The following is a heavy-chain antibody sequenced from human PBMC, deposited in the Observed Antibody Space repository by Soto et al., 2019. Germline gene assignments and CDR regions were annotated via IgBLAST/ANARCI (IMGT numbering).Heavy chain of an antibody. CDR3: ARHPSGYCSGGSCYAHYGVDV. J-gene: IGHJ6*02. CDR1: GYSFTSYW. CDR2: IDPSDSYT. V-gene: IGHV5-10-1*01. Sequence: SLKISCKGSGYSFTSYWISWVRQMPGKGLEWMGRIDPSDSYTNYSPSFQGHVTISADKSIGTAYPQWSSLKASDTAMYYCARHPSGYCSGGSCYAHYGVDVWGQGTTVTVSS. D-gene: IGHD2-15*01.